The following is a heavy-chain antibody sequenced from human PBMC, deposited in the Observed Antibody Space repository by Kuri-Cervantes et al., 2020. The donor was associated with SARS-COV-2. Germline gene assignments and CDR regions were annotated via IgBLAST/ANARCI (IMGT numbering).Heavy chain of an antibody. D-gene: IGHD1-1*01. V-gene: IGHV3-21*05. CDR1: GFTFSSYE. J-gene: IGHJ4*02. Sequence: GESLKISCAASGFTFSSYEMNWVRQAPGKGLEWVSYIISSDSYIYYADSVKGRFTISRDNAKNSLYLQMNSLSAEDTAVYYCARDHTKTGTTFDWGQGTLVTVSS. CDR3: ARDHTKTGTTFD. CDR2: IISSDSYI.